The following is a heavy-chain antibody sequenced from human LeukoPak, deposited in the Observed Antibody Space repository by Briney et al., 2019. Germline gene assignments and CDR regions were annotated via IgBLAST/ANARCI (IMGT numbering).Heavy chain of an antibody. CDR2: INHSGST. CDR3: ARDAWHSSSFEVAYY. V-gene: IGHV4-34*01. CDR1: GGSFSGYY. J-gene: IGHJ4*02. D-gene: IGHD6-13*01. Sequence: PSETLSLTCAVYGGSFSGYYWGWIRQPPGKGLEWIGEINHSGSTNYNPSLKSRVTMSVDASKNQFSLKLSSVTAADTAVYYCARDAWHSSSFEVAYYWGQGTLVTVSS.